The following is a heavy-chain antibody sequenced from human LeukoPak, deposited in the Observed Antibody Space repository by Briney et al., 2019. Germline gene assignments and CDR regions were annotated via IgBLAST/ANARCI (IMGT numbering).Heavy chain of an antibody. CDR3: AKHSHDGSAPYYEVQLDY. Sequence: PGGSLRLSCAASGFTFSSNWMSWVRQAPGKGLEWVANMKQDGSDKLYVDSVKGRFTISRDNSKNTVYLQMSSLRAEDTAMYYCAKHSHDGSAPYYEVQLDYWGQGTLVTVSS. CDR1: GFTFSSNW. CDR2: MKQDGSDK. D-gene: IGHD3-22*01. V-gene: IGHV3-7*03. J-gene: IGHJ4*02.